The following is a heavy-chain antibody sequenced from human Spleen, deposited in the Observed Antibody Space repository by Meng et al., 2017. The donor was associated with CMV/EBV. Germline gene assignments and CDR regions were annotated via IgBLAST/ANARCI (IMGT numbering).Heavy chain of an antibody. CDR2: IRYDGSNK. V-gene: IGHV3-30*02. J-gene: IGHJ6*02. D-gene: IGHD2-15*01. CDR3: ANTGWGYYGMDV. CDR1: GFTFSSYG. Sequence: GASLKISCAASGFTFSSYGMHWVRQAPGKGLEWVAFIRYDGSNKYYADSVKGRFTISRDNSKNTLYLQMNSLRAEDTAVYYCANTGWGYYGMDVWGQGTTVTVSS.